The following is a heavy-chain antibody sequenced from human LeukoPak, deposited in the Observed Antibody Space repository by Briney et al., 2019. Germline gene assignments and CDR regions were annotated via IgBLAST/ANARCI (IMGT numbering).Heavy chain of an antibody. CDR3: ATLSLYGDYYYYGMDV. J-gene: IGHJ6*02. CDR1: GYTFTTYA. Sequence: GASVKVSCKASGYTFTTYAMNWVRQAPGQGLEWMGWINTNTGNPTYAQGFTGRFVFSLDTSVSTAYLQISSLKAEDTAVYYCATLSLYGDYYYYGMDVWGQGTTVTVSS. CDR2: INTNTGNP. V-gene: IGHV7-4-1*02. D-gene: IGHD4-17*01.